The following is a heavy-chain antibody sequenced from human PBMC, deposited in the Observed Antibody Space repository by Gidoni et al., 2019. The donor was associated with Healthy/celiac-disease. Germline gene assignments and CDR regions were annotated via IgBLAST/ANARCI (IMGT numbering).Heavy chain of an antibody. V-gene: IGHV1-69*01. D-gene: IGHD3-22*01. CDR1: GGPFSSYA. CDR3: ASPSGRYYDSSGYAFDY. Sequence: QVQLVQSGAEVKKPGSSVKVSCKASGGPFSSYAISWVRQAPGQGLEWMGGIIPIFGTANYAQKFQGRVTITADESTSTAYMELSSLRSEDTAVYYCASPSGRYYDSSGYAFDYWGQGTLVTVSS. CDR2: IIPIFGTA. J-gene: IGHJ4*02.